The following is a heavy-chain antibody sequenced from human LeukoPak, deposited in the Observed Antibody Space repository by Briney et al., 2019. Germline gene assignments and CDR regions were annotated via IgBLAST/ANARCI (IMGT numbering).Heavy chain of an antibody. D-gene: IGHD3-3*01. J-gene: IGHJ3*02. Sequence: GASVKVSCKASGYTFTSYDINWVRQATGQGLEWMGWINPNSGGTNYAQKFQGRVTMTRDTSISTAYMELSRLRSDDTAVYYCARDRTIFRGIDSFDIWGLGTMVTVSS. CDR2: INPNSGGT. CDR3: ARDRTIFRGIDSFDI. CDR1: GYTFTSYD. V-gene: IGHV1-2*02.